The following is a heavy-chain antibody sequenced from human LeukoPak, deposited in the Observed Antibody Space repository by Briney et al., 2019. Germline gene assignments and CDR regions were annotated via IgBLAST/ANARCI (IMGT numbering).Heavy chain of an antibody. D-gene: IGHD1-1*01. Sequence: GGSLRLSCAASGFTFDHYVMHWVRQAPGKGLEWVPLISGDGGSTYYADSVKGRLTISRDNSKNSLYLQMNSLTTEDTALYFCAKGTTMYAFDIWGQGTMVTVSS. CDR2: ISGDGGST. CDR1: GFTFDHYV. V-gene: IGHV3-43*02. CDR3: AKGTTMYAFDI. J-gene: IGHJ3*02.